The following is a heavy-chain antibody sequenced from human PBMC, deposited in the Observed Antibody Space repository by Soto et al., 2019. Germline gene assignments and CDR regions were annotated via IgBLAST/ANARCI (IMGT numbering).Heavy chain of an antibody. CDR3: TADLPAFIPQVDS. CDR2: IKSQNDGGTT. CDR1: GLTFSSAW. Sequence: GGSLTLSCAACGLTFSSAWFNWDRQAPGKGLEWVGRIKSQNDGGTTDYAAPVRDRFTISKDDSINTLYLQMNSLQTEDTGVYFCTADLPAFIPQVDSWGQGTLVTVSS. D-gene: IGHD3-3*02. J-gene: IGHJ4*02. V-gene: IGHV3-15*07.